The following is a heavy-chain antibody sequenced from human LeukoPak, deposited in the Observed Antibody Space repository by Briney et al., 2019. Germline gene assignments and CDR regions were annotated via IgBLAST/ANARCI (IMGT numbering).Heavy chain of an antibody. V-gene: IGHV4-34*01. CDR1: GGSFSGYY. D-gene: IGHD2-2*02. Sequence: SETLSLTCAVYGGSFSGYYWSWIRQPPGKGLEWIGEINHSGSTNYNPSLKSRVTISVDTSKNQFSPKLSSVTAADTAVYYCACGRSVVPAAIGWFWFDPWGQGTLVTVSS. J-gene: IGHJ5*02. CDR2: INHSGST. CDR3: ACGRSVVPAAIGWFWFDP.